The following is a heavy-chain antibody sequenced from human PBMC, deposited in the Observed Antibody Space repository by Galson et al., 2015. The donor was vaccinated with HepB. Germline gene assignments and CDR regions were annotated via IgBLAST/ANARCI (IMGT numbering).Heavy chain of an antibody. D-gene: IGHD6-13*01. CDR3: ARDQGAAGRRPAFGY. J-gene: IGHJ4*02. V-gene: IGHV1-24*01. CDR2: FDPEDGET. CDR1: GYTLTELS. Sequence: SVKVSCKVSGYTLTELSMHWVRQAPGKGLEWMGGFDPEDGETIYAQKFQGRVTMTRDTSISTAYMELNRLKSDDTAEYYCARDQGAAGRRPAFGYWGQGTLVTVSS.